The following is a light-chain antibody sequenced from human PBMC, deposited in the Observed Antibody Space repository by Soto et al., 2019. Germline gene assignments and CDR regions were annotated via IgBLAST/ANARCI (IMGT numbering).Light chain of an antibody. J-gene: IGKJ4*01. CDR1: QSVSSY. CDR2: DAS. Sequence: EIVLTQSPATLSLSPGERATLSCRASQSVSSYLAWYQQKPGQAPRLLIYDASNRATAIPARFSGSGSGTDFTLTISSLGPEDFAVYYCQQRSNWVSFGGGTKVEIK. V-gene: IGKV3-11*01. CDR3: QQRSNWVS.